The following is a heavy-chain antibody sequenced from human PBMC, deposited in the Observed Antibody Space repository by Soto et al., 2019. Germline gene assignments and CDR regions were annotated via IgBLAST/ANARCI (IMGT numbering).Heavy chain of an antibody. CDR1: GGSINIGGFY. CDR2: IYHTGTA. J-gene: IGHJ5*02. D-gene: IGHD3-22*01. CDR3: ERRRDDTVDSYFNRFDH. Sequence: SETLSLTCTVSGGSINIGGFYWGWIRQRPGRGLEWIGHIYHTGTAYYNPSLNHRFTISIDTSKNQFSLEVYSVTAADSAVYYCERRRDDTVDSYFNRFDHWG. V-gene: IGHV4-31*03.